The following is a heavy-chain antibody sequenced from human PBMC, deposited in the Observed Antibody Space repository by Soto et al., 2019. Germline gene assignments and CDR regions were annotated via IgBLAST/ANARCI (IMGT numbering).Heavy chain of an antibody. J-gene: IGHJ4*02. CDR2: ISGSGAGT. CDR3: AKSRGGIAARSADY. D-gene: IGHD6-6*01. V-gene: IGHV3-23*01. Sequence: GGSLRLSCAASGFTFSSYAMNWVRQAPGKGLEWVSAISGSGAGTYYADSVKGRFTISRDNSKNTLYLQMSSLRADDTAVYYCAKSRGGIAARSADYWGQGTLVTVSS. CDR1: GFTFSSYA.